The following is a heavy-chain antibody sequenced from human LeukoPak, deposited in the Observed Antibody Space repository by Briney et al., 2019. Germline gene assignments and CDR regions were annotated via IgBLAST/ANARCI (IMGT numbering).Heavy chain of an antibody. CDR1: GYSISSVDY. CDR2: IYYSGST. Sequence: SETLSLTSTVSGYSISSVDYWGWVRQPPRKGLGWIGGIYYSGSTYYNPSLKSRVTISVDTPKNQFSLKLSSVTAADTAVYYCARDGLIAVAGTKDYWGQGTLVTVSS. J-gene: IGHJ4*02. D-gene: IGHD6-19*01. CDR3: ARDGLIAVAGTKDY. V-gene: IGHV4-38-2*02.